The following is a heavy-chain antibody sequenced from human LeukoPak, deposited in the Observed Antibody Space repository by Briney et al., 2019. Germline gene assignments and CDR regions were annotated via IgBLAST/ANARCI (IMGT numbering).Heavy chain of an antibody. D-gene: IGHD5-24*01. CDR1: GFTFSSYG. CDR2: ISYDGSNK. J-gene: IGHJ6*02. CDR3: AKDQGDGYNLVHYYYGMDV. Sequence: PGGSLRLSCAASGFTFSSYGMHWVRQAPGKGLEWVAVISYDGSNKYYADSVKGRFTISRDNSKNTLYLQMNSLRAEDTAVYYCAKDQGDGYNLVHYYYGMDVWGQGTTVTVSS. V-gene: IGHV3-30*18.